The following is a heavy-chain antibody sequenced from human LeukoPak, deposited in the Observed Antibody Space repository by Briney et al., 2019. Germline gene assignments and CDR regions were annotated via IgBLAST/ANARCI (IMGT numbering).Heavy chain of an antibody. J-gene: IGHJ4*02. CDR1: GFTFSDFY. D-gene: IGHD5-18*01. CDR3: ARAEYSYGYPDYFDY. CDR2: ISSSGSTI. Sequence: GGSLRLSCAASGFTFSDFYMSWIRQAPGRGLEWVSYISSSGSTIYYADSVKGRFTISRDNAKNSLYLQMNSLRAEDTAVYYCARAEYSYGYPDYFDYWGQGTLVTVSS. V-gene: IGHV3-11*01.